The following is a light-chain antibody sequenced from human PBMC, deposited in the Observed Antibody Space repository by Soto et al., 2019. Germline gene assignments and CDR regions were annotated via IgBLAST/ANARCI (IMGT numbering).Light chain of an antibody. V-gene: IGKV3-20*01. J-gene: IGKJ1*01. CDR2: GAS. CDR3: QQYGISPWT. Sequence: EIVLTQSPGTLSLYPGERATLSCRASQSVINSYLAWYQHKAGQAPRLLIYGASSRATGIPDKFSGSGSGTDFTLTISRLEPEDFAVYYCQQYGISPWTFGQGTKVEIK. CDR1: QSVINSY.